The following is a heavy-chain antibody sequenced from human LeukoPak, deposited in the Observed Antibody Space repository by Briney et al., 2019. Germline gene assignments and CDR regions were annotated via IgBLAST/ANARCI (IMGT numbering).Heavy chain of an antibody. V-gene: IGHV3-48*03. D-gene: IGHD5-18*01. CDR3: AGTWIQLWDLTYDY. CDR2: ISSSGSTI. Sequence: GGSLRLSCAASGFTFSSYEMNWVRQAPGKGLEWVSYISSSGSTIYYADSVKGRFTISRDNSKNTLYLQMNSLRAEDTAVYYCAGTWIQLWDLTYDYWGQGTLVTVSS. CDR1: GFTFSSYE. J-gene: IGHJ4*02.